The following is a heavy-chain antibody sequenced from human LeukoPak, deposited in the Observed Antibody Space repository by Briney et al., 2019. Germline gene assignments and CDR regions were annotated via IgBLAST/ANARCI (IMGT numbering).Heavy chain of an antibody. Sequence: ASVKVSYNASGYRFTDYQIHWVREAPGQGIEWMGWINPATGMNPNSGGTYYAKKFRGRVTMTTDTSISTIYLEMKSLTIDDTAEYFCVSVNKILPYYDIGGQGTLLTVSS. CDR3: VSVNKILPYYDI. D-gene: IGHD2/OR15-2a*01. CDR2: INPATGMNPNSGGT. V-gene: IGHV1-2*02. J-gene: IGHJ4*02. CDR1: GYRFTDYQ.